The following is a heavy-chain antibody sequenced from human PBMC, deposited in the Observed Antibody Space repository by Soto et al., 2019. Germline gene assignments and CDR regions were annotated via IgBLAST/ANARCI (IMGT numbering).Heavy chain of an antibody. Sequence: QVQLVQSGAEVKRPGSSVKVSCKASGGIFSTYAISWLRQAPGQGLEWMGAVIPVLGQAYYAQALQDRVTMSADESPRPAYVELSSLTSEDTAVYFCARVGGVGAPPGADYWGRGTLVTVSS. CDR2: VIPVLGQA. D-gene: IGHD1-26*01. V-gene: IGHV1-69*01. CDR1: GGIFSTYA. CDR3: ARVGGVGAPPGADY. J-gene: IGHJ4*02.